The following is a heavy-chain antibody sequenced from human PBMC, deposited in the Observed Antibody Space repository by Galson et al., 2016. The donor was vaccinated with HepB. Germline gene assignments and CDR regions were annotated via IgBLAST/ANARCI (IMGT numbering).Heavy chain of an antibody. CDR2: VSFDGSQK. CDR1: GFTFSSYG. CDR3: AKGLYTDFWSGFPPYYDYVMDV. V-gene: IGHV3-30*18. J-gene: IGHJ6*02. D-gene: IGHD3-3*01. Sequence: SLRLSCAASGFTFSSYGMHWVRQAPGQGLEWVAVVSFDGSQKYYPDSVKGRFAISRDNSKNTLFLHVSSLSSEDTAVYYCAKGLYTDFWSGFPPYYDYVMDVWGQGTTVTVSS.